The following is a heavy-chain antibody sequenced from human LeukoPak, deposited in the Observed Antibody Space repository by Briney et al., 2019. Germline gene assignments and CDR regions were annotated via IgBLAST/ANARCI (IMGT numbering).Heavy chain of an antibody. Sequence: AVKVSCKASGGTFSSYAISWVRQAPGQGLEWMGGIILFFGTANYAQKFQGRVTITADESTSTAYMELSSLRSEDTAVYYCARAEYYYDSSGYLPHNWFGPWGQGTLVTVPS. CDR1: GGTFSSYA. J-gene: IGHJ5*02. V-gene: IGHV1-69*13. CDR2: IILFFGTA. D-gene: IGHD3-22*01. CDR3: ARAEYYYDSSGYLPHNWFGP.